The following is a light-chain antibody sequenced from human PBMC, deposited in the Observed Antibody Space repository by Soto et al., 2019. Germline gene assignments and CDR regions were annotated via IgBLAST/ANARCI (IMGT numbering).Light chain of an antibody. J-gene: IGLJ3*02. CDR3: SSYTSSSNWV. CDR1: SSDVGGYNY. CDR2: EVT. V-gene: IGLV2-14*01. Sequence: QSALTQPASVSGSPGQSITISCTGTSSDVGGYNYVSWYQQHPGKAPKLIIYEVTNRPSGVSNRFSGSKSGNTASLTISGLQAEDEADYYCSSYTSSSNWVFGGGTKLPS.